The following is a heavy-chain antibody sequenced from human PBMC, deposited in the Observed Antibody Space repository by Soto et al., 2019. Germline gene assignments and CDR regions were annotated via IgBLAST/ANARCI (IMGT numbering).Heavy chain of an antibody. CDR1: GFIFSSYN. V-gene: IGHV3-21*01. CDR2: ISSSSSYI. Sequence: GGSLRLSYAASGFIFSSYNMNWVRQAPGKGLEWVSSISSSSSYIYYADSVKGRFTISRDNAKNSLYLQMNSLRAEDTAVYYCASYYDSRGPHFDYWGQGLLVTVSS. D-gene: IGHD3-22*01. CDR3: ASYYDSRGPHFDY. J-gene: IGHJ4*02.